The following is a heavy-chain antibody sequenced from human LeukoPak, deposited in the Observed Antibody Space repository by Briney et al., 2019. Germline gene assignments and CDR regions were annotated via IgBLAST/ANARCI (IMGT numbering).Heavy chain of an antibody. D-gene: IGHD1-14*01. Sequence: ASVKVSCKASGSIFSNYAITWVRQAPGQGLEWMGRIIPMLGVANNAENFQDRVTITADESTSTAYMELSSLRSEDTAVYYCARENLGRIDYWGQGTLVTVSS. V-gene: IGHV1-69*04. CDR2: IIPMLGVA. J-gene: IGHJ4*02. CDR1: GSIFSNYA. CDR3: ARENLGRIDY.